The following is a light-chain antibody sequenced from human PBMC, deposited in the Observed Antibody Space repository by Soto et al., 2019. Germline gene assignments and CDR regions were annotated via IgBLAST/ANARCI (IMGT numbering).Light chain of an antibody. CDR3: PQRNIWPPVT. V-gene: IGKV3-11*01. CDR1: PSVTNF. Sequence: EIVLTQSPATLSLSPGERATLSCRASPSVTNFLAWYQQKPGQAPRLLIYGAFNRATGIPARFRGSGSGTAFTLTISSLEPEDSAIYYCPQRNIWPPVTFGQGTRLEIK. J-gene: IGKJ5*01. CDR2: GAF.